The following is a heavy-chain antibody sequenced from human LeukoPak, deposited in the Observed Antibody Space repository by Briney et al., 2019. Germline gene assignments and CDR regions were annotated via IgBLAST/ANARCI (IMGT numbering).Heavy chain of an antibody. CDR2: IKSKTDGGTT. V-gene: IGHV3-15*01. CDR3: TTDLMSRYYDSSGYPGY. Sequence: GGSLRLSCAASGFTFSNAWMSWVRQAPGKGLEWVGRIKSKTDGGTTDYAAPVKGRFTISRDDSKNTLYLQMNSLKTEDTAVYYCTTDLMSRYYDSSGYPGYWGQGTLVTVSS. CDR1: GFTFSNAW. J-gene: IGHJ4*02. D-gene: IGHD3-22*01.